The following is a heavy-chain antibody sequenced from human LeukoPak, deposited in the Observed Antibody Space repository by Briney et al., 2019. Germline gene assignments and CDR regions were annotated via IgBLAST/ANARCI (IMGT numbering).Heavy chain of an antibody. CDR3: ARDNSIHERGWWFDP. D-gene: IGHD4-23*01. Sequence: GASVKVSCKASGYTFTSYAMHWVRQAPGQRLEWMGWINAGNGYTKYSQEFQGRVTITRDTSASTDYMELSSLKSDDTAVYYCARDNSIHERGWWFDPWGQGTLVTVSS. J-gene: IGHJ5*02. V-gene: IGHV1-3*01. CDR1: GYTFTSYA. CDR2: INAGNGYT.